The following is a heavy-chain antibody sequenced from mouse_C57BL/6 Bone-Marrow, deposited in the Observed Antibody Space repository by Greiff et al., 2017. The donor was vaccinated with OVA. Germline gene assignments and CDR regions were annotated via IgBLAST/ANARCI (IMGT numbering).Heavy chain of an antibody. J-gene: IGHJ2*01. CDR3: AIEGGRGGVDY. CDR2: IHPSDSDT. Sequence: QVQLKQPGAELVKPGASVKVSCKASGYTFTSYWMHWVKQRPGQGLEWIGRIHPSDSDTNYNQKFKGKATLTVDKSSSTAYMQLSSLTSEDSAVYYCAIEGGRGGVDYWGQGTTLTVSS. CDR1: GYTFTSYW. V-gene: IGHV1-74*01.